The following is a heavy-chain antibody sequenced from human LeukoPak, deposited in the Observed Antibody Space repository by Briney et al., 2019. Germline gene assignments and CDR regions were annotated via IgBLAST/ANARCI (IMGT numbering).Heavy chain of an antibody. CDR1: GDTVSSYA. CDR2: IIPIFGTA. Sequence: SVKVTCKASGDTVSSYAISWVRQAPGQGLEWMGGIIPIFGTANYAQKFQGRVTITADESTSTAYMELSSLRSEDTAVYYCARGRMAGTYVFDYWGQGTLVTVSS. V-gene: IGHV1-69*13. CDR3: ARGRMAGTYVFDY. J-gene: IGHJ4*02. D-gene: IGHD6-19*01.